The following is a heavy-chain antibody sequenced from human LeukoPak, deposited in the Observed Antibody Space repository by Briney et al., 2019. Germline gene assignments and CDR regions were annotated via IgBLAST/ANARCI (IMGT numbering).Heavy chain of an antibody. V-gene: IGHV4-4*07. D-gene: IGHD6-13*01. CDR1: GGSISSYY. CDR3: ARDLSSSWYREDAFDI. CDR2: IYTSGST. J-gene: IGHJ3*02. Sequence: PSETLSLTCTVSGGSISSYYWSWIRQPAGKGLEWIGHIYTSGSTNYNPSLKSRVTMSVDTSKNQFSLKLSSVTAADTAVYYCARDLSSSWYREDAFDIWGQGTMVTVSS.